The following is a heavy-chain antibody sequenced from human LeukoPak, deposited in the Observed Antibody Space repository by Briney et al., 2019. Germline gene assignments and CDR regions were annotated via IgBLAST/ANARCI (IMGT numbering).Heavy chain of an antibody. Sequence: ASVKVSCKASGYTFTSYDINWVRRATGQGLEWMGWMNPNSGNTGYAQKFQGRVTMTRNTSISTAYMELSSLRSEDTAVYYCARVTLVDTAMVSPPHFDYWGQGTLVTVSS. CDR1: GYTFTSYD. CDR2: MNPNSGNT. V-gene: IGHV1-8*01. D-gene: IGHD5-18*01. J-gene: IGHJ4*02. CDR3: ARVTLVDTAMVSPPHFDY.